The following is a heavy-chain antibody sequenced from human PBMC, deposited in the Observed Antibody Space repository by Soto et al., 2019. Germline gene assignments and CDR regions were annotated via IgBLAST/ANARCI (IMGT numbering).Heavy chain of an antibody. J-gene: IGHJ6*02. D-gene: IGHD2-21*02. CDR3: TKQKGDSRTYNAMDV. V-gene: IGHV6-1*01. CDR2: AYYRSQWYY. CDR1: GDSVSSNSAA. Sequence: QVQLQQSGPGLVKPSQTLSLTCAISGDSVSSNSAAWNWIRQSPSRGLEWLGRAYYRSQWYYDSADSVRSRITVIPDTSKNQFSLQLNSVTPEYTAVYYCTKQKGDSRTYNAMDVWGQGTTVTVAS.